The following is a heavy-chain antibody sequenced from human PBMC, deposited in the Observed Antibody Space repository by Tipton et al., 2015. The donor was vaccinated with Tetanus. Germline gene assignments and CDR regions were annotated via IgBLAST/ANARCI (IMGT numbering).Heavy chain of an antibody. CDR1: GFIVSSHY. CDR2: MYSGGDT. J-gene: IGHJ5*02. CDR3: ARAPGLLIDL. D-gene: IGHD3-10*01. Sequence: SLRLSCVASGFIVSSHYMSWVRQAPGKGLEWVSVMYSGGDTYYVDSVKGRFSISRDNAKNTLYLQMNSLTLEDTAVYYCARAPGLLIDLWGQGTLVSVSS. V-gene: IGHV3-53*05.